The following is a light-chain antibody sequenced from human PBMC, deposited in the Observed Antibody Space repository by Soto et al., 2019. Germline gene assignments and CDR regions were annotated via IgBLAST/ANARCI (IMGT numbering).Light chain of an antibody. Sequence: SYELTQPPSVSVSPGQTARITCSGDALPRQYAYWYQQKPGQAPVLVIYKDSERSSGIPERFSGSSSGTTVTLTISGVQAEDEADYYCQSAESSGTYVVFGGGTKVTVL. CDR2: KDS. CDR3: QSAESSGTYVV. V-gene: IGLV3-25*03. CDR1: ALPRQY. J-gene: IGLJ2*01.